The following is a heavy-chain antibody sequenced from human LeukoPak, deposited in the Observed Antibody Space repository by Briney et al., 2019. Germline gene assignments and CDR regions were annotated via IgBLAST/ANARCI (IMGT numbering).Heavy chain of an antibody. Sequence: GVLRLSCAASGFTFSSYSMNWVRQAPGKGLEWVSSISSSSSYIYYADSVKGRFTISRDNAKNSLYLQMNSLRAEDTAVYYCATGIAAAGALDYWGQGTLVTVSS. J-gene: IGHJ4*02. V-gene: IGHV3-21*01. CDR3: ATGIAAAGALDY. D-gene: IGHD6-13*01. CDR2: ISSSSSYI. CDR1: GFTFSSYS.